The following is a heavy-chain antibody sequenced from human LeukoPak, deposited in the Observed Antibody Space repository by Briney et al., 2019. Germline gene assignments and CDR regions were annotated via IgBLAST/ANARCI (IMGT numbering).Heavy chain of an antibody. J-gene: IGHJ5*02. CDR1: GFTLSSYG. CDR2: IRYDESNT. CDR3: AKHPGYRDAKIRWGFDH. D-gene: IGHD4-23*01. Sequence: SPRLSSAGSGFTLSSYGMHWARQAPRQGLDLVAFIRYDESNTYYADSVTGGFSISRYTCTNTLFLQISTLKPEDTAVYYCAKHPGYRDAKIRWGFDHWGQGTLVPVFS. V-gene: IGHV3-30*02.